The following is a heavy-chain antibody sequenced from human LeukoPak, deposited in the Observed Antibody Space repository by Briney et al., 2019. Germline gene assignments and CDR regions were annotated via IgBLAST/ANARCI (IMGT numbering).Heavy chain of an antibody. CDR3: ARDRPGYSSTHY. V-gene: IGHV3-66*01. Sequence: GGSLRLSCAASGFTVSSNYMSWVRQAPGKGLEWVSVIYSGGSTYYADSVKGRFTISRDNSKNTLYLQMNSLRAEDTAVYYCARDRPGYSSTHYWGQGTLVTVSS. CDR2: IYSGGST. CDR1: GFTVSSNY. J-gene: IGHJ4*02. D-gene: IGHD6-13*01.